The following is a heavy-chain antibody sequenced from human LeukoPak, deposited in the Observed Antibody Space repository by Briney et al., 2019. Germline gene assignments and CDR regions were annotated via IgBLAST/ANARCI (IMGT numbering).Heavy chain of an antibody. J-gene: IGHJ4*02. V-gene: IGHV3-20*04. CDR3: AKQQNYYDSSGYWDFDY. CDR2: INWNGVST. D-gene: IGHD3-22*01. CDR1: GFTFDGYG. Sequence: GGSLRLSCAASGFTFDGYGMSWVRQVPGKGLEWVSGINWNGVSTGYADSVKGRFTISRDNSKNTLYLQMNSLRAEDTAVYYCAKQQNYYDSSGYWDFDYWGQGTLVTVSS.